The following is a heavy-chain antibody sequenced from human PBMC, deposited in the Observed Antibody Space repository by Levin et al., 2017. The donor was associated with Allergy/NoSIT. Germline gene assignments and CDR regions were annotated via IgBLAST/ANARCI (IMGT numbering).Heavy chain of an antibody. CDR1: GGSFSGYY. CDR2: INHSGST. Sequence: SQTLSLTCAVYGGSFSGYYWSWIRQPPGKGLEWIGEINHSGSTNYNPSLKSRVTISVDTSKNQFSLKLSSVTAADTAVYYCARGEVPLYPARYCSSTSCYGRGATVTTTFDYWGQGTLVTVSS. J-gene: IGHJ4*02. D-gene: IGHD2-2*01. V-gene: IGHV4-34*01. CDR3: ARGEVPLYPARYCSSTSCYGRGATVTTTFDY.